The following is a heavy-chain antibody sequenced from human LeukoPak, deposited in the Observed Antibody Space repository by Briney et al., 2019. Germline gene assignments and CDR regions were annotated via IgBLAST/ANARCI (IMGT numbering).Heavy chain of an antibody. D-gene: IGHD6-19*01. CDR2: IYYSGST. Sequence: SETLSLTCTVSGGSISSSSYYWGWIRQPPGKGLEWIGSIYYSGSTYYNPSLKSRVTISVDTSKNQFSLKLSSVTAADTAVYYCARGYSSGWSYYFDYWGQGTLVAVSS. CDR1: GGSISSSSYY. J-gene: IGHJ4*02. V-gene: IGHV4-39*01. CDR3: ARGYSSGWSYYFDY.